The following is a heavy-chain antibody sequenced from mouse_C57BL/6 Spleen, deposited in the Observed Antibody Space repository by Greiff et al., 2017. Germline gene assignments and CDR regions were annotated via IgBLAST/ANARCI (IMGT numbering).Heavy chain of an antibody. CDR3: ARKGSAFDY. Sequence: EVQVVESGGDLVKPGGSLKLSCAASGFTFSSYGMSWVRQTPDKRLEWVATISSGGSYTYYPDSVKGRFTISRDNASNTFYLQMSSLKSEDAAMYYCARKGSAFDYWGQGTTPTVSS. J-gene: IGHJ2*01. D-gene: IGHD6-1*01. V-gene: IGHV5-6*01. CDR1: GFTFSSYG. CDR2: ISSGGSYT.